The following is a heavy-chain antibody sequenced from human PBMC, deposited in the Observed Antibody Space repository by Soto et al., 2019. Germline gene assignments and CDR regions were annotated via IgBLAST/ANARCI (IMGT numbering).Heavy chain of an antibody. CDR3: ARDLKPLIMITFGGVNEMGY. CDR2: ISSSSYI. CDR1: GFTFSSYS. J-gene: IGHJ4*02. V-gene: IGHV3-21*01. D-gene: IGHD3-16*01. Sequence: GGSLRLSCAASGFTFSSYSMNWVRQAPGKGLEWVSSISSSSYIYYADSVKGRFTISRDNAKNSLYLQMNSLRAEDTAVYYCARDLKPLIMITFGGVNEMGYWGQGTLVTVSS.